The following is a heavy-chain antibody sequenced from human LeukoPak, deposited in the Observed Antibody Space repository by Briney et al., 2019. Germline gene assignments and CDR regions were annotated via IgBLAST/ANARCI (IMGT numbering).Heavy chain of an antibody. CDR2: ISGTGGTT. V-gene: IGHV3-23*01. CDR1: GFAFSSYG. Sequence: GGSLRLSCAASGFAFSSYGMSWVRQAPGKGLEWVSAISGTGGTTYYADSVKGRFTISRDNSENTLYLQMNGLRAEDTAVYYCAKESAYIYGNVDYWGQGTLVTVSS. J-gene: IGHJ4*02. D-gene: IGHD5-18*01. CDR3: AKESAYIYGNVDY.